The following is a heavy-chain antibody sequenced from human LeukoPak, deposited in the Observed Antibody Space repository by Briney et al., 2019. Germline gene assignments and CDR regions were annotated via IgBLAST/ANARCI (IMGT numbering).Heavy chain of an antibody. CDR1: GDSMYSYY. J-gene: IGHJ4*02. CDR2: ISYSGST. V-gene: IGHV4-59*08. D-gene: IGHD3-22*01. CDR3: ARSEGINYYDSSGYYIDY. Sequence: PSETLSLTCTVSGDSMYSYYWSWIRQPPGKGLEWIGYISYSGSTNYNPSLKSRVTIMADTSKNQFSLRLSSVTAADTAVYYCARSEGINYYDSSGYYIDYWGQGTLVTVSS.